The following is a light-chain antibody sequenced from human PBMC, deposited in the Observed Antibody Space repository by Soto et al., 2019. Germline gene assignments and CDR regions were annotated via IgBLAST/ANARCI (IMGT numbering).Light chain of an antibody. V-gene: IGKV1-5*01. J-gene: IGKJ1*01. CDR2: DAS. CDR1: QSINNW. Sequence: DIQITPSPSTLSAFVGARVTFTCRASQSINNWLAWYQQRTGTAPKILIYDASTLESGVPSRFSGSGSGTEFSLTISRLQPEDFATYYCQQYDTNPKTFGQGTKVDIK. CDR3: QQYDTNPKT.